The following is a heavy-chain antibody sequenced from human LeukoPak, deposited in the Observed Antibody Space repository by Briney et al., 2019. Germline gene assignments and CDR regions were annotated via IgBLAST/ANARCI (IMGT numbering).Heavy chain of an antibody. CDR1: GGTFSSCA. CDR3: ASYINYGDSYYFDY. Sequence: SVKVSCKASGGTFSSCAISWVRQAPGQGLEWMGGITPIFGTANYAQKFQGRVTITADESTSTAYMELSSLRSEDTAVYYCASYINYGDSYYFDYWGQGTLVTVSS. CDR2: ITPIFGTA. V-gene: IGHV1-69*13. D-gene: IGHD4-17*01. J-gene: IGHJ4*02.